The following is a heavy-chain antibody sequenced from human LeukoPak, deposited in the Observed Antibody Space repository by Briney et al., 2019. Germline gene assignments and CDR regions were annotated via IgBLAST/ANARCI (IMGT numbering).Heavy chain of an antibody. Sequence: PSETLSLTCAVYGGSFSGYYWSWIRQPPGKGLKWIGEINHSGSTNYNPSLKSRVTISVDTSKNQFSLKLSSVTAADTAVYYCARHTPTYRRITMVRGPRRPNAFDIWGQGTMVTVSS. CDR2: INHSGST. D-gene: IGHD3-10*01. CDR1: GGSFSGYY. J-gene: IGHJ3*02. CDR3: ARHTPTYRRITMVRGPRRPNAFDI. V-gene: IGHV4-34*01.